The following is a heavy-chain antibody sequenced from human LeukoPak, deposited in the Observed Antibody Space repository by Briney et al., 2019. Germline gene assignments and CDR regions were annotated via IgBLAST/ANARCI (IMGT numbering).Heavy chain of an antibody. D-gene: IGHD3-16*02. Sequence: HPGRSLRPSHAPAGSTLTSQWMSSVRQPPEKGLEWVAKIKQEVREKNYVDSVKGRFNISRDNAKNSLYLQMNSLRAEDTAVYYCARFSFYDYVWGSYRYYPVGYFDYWGQGTLVTVSS. V-gene: IGHV3-7*01. J-gene: IGHJ4*02. CDR3: ARFSFYDYVWGSYRYYPVGYFDY. CDR2: IKQEVREK. CDR1: GSTLTSQW.